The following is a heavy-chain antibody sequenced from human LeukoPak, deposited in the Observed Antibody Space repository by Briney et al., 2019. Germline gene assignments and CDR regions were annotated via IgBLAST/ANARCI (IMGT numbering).Heavy chain of an antibody. CDR1: GYSVTSYW. V-gene: IGHV5-51*01. Sequence: GESLKISCKGSGYSVTSYWIGWVRQMPGKGLEWMGVIYPGDSDTRYSPSSQGEVTISADKTISTAYLQWSSLKASDTAMYYCARQVDYGDYWGQGTLVTVSS. J-gene: IGHJ4*02. CDR2: IYPGDSDT. CDR3: ARQVDYGDY.